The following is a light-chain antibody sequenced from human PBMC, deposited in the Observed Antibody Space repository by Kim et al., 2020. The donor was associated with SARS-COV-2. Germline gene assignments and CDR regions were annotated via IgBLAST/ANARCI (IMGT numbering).Light chain of an antibody. CDR3: AIWDDNLKGWM. J-gene: IGLJ3*02. V-gene: IGLV1-44*01. CDR2: YDN. CDR1: SSNIGSNT. Sequence: GQTVNISCSGSSSNIGSNTVNWFHQLPGAAPKLLIYYDNQRPSGVPDRFSGSKSGASGSLAISGLQSEDEGDYYCAIWDDNLKGWMFGGGTKLTVL.